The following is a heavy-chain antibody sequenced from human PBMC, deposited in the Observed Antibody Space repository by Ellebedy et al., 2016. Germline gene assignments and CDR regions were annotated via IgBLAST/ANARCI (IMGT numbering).Heavy chain of an antibody. CDR2: IGRISSTI. D-gene: IGHD2-21*02. CDR3: ARDSVTASY. J-gene: IGHJ4*02. CDR1: GFTFSSYW. V-gene: IGHV3-48*04. Sequence: GESLKISXAASGFTFSSYWMSWVRQAPGKGLEWVSYIGRISSTIYYADSVRGRFTISRDNAKKSLYLQMSSLRAEDTAVYYCARDSVTASYWGQGTLVTVSS.